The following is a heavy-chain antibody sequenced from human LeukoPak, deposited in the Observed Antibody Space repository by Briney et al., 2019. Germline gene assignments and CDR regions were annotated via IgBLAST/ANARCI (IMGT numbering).Heavy chain of an antibody. CDR2: IYYSGST. Sequence: PSQTLSLTCTVSGGSISSGDYYWSWIRQPPGKGLEWIGYIYYSGSTYYNPSLKSRVTISVDTSKNQFSLKLSPVTAADTAVYYCARDLTVVTGFDIWGQGTMVTVSS. D-gene: IGHD4-23*01. CDR3: ARDLTVVTGFDI. CDR1: GGSISSGDYY. J-gene: IGHJ3*02. V-gene: IGHV4-30-4*01.